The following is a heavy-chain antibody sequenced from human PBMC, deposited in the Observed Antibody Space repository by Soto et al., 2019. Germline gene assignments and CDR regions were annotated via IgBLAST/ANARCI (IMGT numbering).Heavy chain of an antibody. CDR2: ISGSGGST. J-gene: IGHJ4*02. V-gene: IGHV3-23*01. D-gene: IGHD5-12*01. CDR1: GFTFSSYA. Sequence: GGSLRLSCAASGFTFSSYAMSWVRQAPGKGLEWVSAISGSGGSTYYADSVKGRFTISRDNSKNTLYLQMNSLRAEDTSLYYCAKNRNIVATILINDYWGQGTLVTVSS. CDR3: AKNRNIVATILINDY.